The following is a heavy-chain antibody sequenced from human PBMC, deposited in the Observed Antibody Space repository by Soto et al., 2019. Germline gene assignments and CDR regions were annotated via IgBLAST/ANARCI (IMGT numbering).Heavy chain of an antibody. CDR3: AKDRGPCSGNKCSSLYYYYGMDV. D-gene: IGHD2-15*01. CDR2: VSWNSEIV. CDR1: GFKFGDYA. Sequence: GGSLRLSCEASGFKFGDYAMHWVRQAPGKGLEWVSGVSWNSEIVGYADSVKGRFTISRDNAKNSLYLEMSSLRTEDTALYYCAKDRGPCSGNKCSSLYYYYGMDVWGQGTTVTVSS. J-gene: IGHJ6*02. V-gene: IGHV3-9*01.